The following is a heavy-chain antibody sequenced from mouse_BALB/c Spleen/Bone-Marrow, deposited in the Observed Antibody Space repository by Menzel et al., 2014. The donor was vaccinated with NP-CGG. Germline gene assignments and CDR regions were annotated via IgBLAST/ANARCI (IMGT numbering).Heavy chain of an antibody. J-gene: IGHJ2*01. Sequence: VQLQQSGPGLVKPSQTVSLTCTVTGISITTGNYRWSWIRQFPGNKLEWIGYIYYNGTITYNPSLTSRTTITRDTSXNQFFLEMNSLTAEDTATYYCARYGNYFDYWGQGTTLTVSS. CDR2: IYYNGTI. CDR1: GISITTGNYR. CDR3: ARYGNYFDY. D-gene: IGHD2-1*01. V-gene: IGHV3-5*02.